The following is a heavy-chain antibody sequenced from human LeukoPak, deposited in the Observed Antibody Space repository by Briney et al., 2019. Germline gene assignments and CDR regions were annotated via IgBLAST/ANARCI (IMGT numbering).Heavy chain of an antibody. CDR3: ATSKGYCSSTSCYSGFAFDI. CDR2: IYYSGST. CDR1: GGSISSYY. J-gene: IGHJ3*02. Sequence: SETLSLTCTVSGGSISSYYWSWIRQHPGKGLEWIGYIYYSGSTYYNPSLKSRVTISVDTSKNQFSLKLSSVTAADTAVYYCATSKGYCSSTSCYSGFAFDIWGQGTMVTVSS. D-gene: IGHD2-2*02. V-gene: IGHV4-59*06.